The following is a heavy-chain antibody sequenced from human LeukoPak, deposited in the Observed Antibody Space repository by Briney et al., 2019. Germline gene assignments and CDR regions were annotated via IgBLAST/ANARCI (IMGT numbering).Heavy chain of an antibody. J-gene: IGHJ4*02. D-gene: IGHD6-13*01. CDR3: ARSLPYGTTWYGRSDF. V-gene: IGHV3-7*03. Sequence: GGSLRLSCAASGFPFNAYWMTWVRQAPGKGLEWVANIRQDGDTKYYVDSAKGRFTISRDNAMNSPYLQMNSLRAEDTAIYYCARSLPYGTTWYGRSDFWGQGALVTVSS. CDR2: IRQDGDTK. CDR1: GFPFNAYW.